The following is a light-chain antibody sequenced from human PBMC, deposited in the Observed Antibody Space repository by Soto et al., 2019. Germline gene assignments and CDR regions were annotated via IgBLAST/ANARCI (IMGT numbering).Light chain of an antibody. Sequence: QSALTQPASVSGSPGQSITLSCTGTSSDVGGYNYVSWYQQHPGKAPKLMIYDVSNRPSGVSNRFSGSKSGNTASLAISGLQAEHEADYYCSSYTSSSTVVFGGGTQLTVL. CDR1: SSDVGGYNY. V-gene: IGLV2-14*01. CDR3: SSYTSSSTVV. CDR2: DVS. J-gene: IGLJ2*01.